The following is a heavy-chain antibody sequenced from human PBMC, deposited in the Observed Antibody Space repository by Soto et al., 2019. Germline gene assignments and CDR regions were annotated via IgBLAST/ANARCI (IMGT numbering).Heavy chain of an antibody. Sequence: ASVKVSCKASGYTFIDYYMHRVRQAPGQGFEWMGRISPRSGGTNYAQKFQGRVTMTWDTSLNTAYMELSSLISEDTAVYYCARPPGYISDWYYFDLWGQGTLVTVSS. V-gene: IGHV1-2*02. D-gene: IGHD3-9*01. CDR3: ARPPGYISDWYYFDL. CDR1: GYTFIDYY. J-gene: IGHJ4*02. CDR2: ISPRSGGT.